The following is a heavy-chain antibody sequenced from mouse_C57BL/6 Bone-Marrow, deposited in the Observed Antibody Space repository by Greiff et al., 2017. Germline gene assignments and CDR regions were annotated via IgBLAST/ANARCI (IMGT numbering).Heavy chain of an antibody. J-gene: IGHJ2*01. D-gene: IGHD2-5*01. V-gene: IGHV1-64*01. CDR1: GYTFTSYW. CDR2: IHPYSGST. CDR3: TAYYSNYGGY. Sequence: VQLQQPGAELVKPGASVKLSCKASGYTFTSYWMDWVKQRPGHGLEWIGMIHPYSGSTNYNEQFKSTATLTVDKSSSTAYMQLSSLTSEDSADDDSTAYYSNYGGYWGQGTTLTVSS.